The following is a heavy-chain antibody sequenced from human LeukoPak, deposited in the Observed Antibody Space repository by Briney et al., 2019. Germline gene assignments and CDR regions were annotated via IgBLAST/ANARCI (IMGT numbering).Heavy chain of an antibody. Sequence: SETLSLTCSVSGGSISSSTYFWGWIRQPPGKGLEWIGSIYHSGTTYYNPSLKSRVTISVDTSKNQFSLKLTSVTAADTAVYYCARGYSSSWYFNWFDPWGQGTLVTVSS. V-gene: IGHV4-39*07. J-gene: IGHJ5*02. D-gene: IGHD6-13*01. CDR2: IYHSGTT. CDR1: GGSISSSTYF. CDR3: ARGYSSSWYFNWFDP.